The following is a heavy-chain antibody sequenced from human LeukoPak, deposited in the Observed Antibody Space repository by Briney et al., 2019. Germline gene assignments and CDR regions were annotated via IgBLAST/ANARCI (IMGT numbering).Heavy chain of an antibody. CDR2: IPYSGNT. J-gene: IGHJ4*02. CDR3: AGWAYDSSGYRLDY. V-gene: IGHV4-59*01. CDR1: GGSISRYY. D-gene: IGHD3-22*01. Sequence: TSETLSLTCAVSGGSISRYYWTWIRQPPGKALEWIGYIPYSGNTNYNPSLKSRVTVSVDTSKNQFSLKLSSVTAADTAMYYCAGWAYDSSGYRLDYWGQGTLVTVSS.